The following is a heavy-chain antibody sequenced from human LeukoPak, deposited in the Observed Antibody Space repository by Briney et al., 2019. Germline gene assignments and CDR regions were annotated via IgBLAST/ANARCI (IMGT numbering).Heavy chain of an antibody. J-gene: IGHJ4*02. CDR3: AKVDTAIK. CDR1: GFTFSSYS. Sequence: GGSLRLSCAASGFTFSSYSMNWVRQAPGKGLEWVSSISSSSSYIYYADSVKGRFTISRDNSKNTLYLQMNSLRAEDTAVYYCAKVDTAIKWGQGTLVTVSS. V-gene: IGHV3-21*04. CDR2: ISSSSSYI. D-gene: IGHD5-18*01.